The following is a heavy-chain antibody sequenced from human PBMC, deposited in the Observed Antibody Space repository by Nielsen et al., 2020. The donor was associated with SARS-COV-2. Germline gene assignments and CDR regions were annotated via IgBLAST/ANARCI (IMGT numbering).Heavy chain of an antibody. D-gene: IGHD4-17*01. Sequence: GGSLRLSCAASGFTFSSYAMHWVRQAPGKGLEWVAVISYDGSNKYYADSVKGRFTISRDNSKNTLYLQMNSLRAEDTAVYYCARDEYGDYAGWFDPWGQGTLVTVSS. CDR2: ISYDGSNK. V-gene: IGHV3-30*04. CDR3: ARDEYGDYAGWFDP. CDR1: GFTFSSYA. J-gene: IGHJ5*02.